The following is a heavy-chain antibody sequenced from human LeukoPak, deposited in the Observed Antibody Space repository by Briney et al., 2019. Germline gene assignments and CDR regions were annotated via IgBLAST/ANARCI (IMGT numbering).Heavy chain of an antibody. V-gene: IGHV3-48*02. CDR2: ITRSSNII. D-gene: IGHD3-9*01. CDR1: GFTFSSFS. J-gene: IGHJ3*02. CDR3: ARVMYRVTGVPDAFDI. Sequence: GGSLRLSCAGSGFTFSSFSMTWVRQAPGKGLEWISFITRSSNIIYYADSVKGRFTISRDNARNSLYLQMNSLRDEDTAFYYCARVMYRVTGVPDAFDIWGQGTLVTVSS.